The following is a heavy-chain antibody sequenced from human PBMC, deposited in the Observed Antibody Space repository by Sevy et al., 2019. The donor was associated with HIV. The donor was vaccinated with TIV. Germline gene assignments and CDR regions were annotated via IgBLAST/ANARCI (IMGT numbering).Heavy chain of an antibody. CDR1: GFTFRSYD. V-gene: IGHV3-48*03. Sequence: GGSLRLSCEASGFTFRSYDMNWVRQAPGKGLEWVSYISSSGSIIYYADSVKGRFTISRDNAKNSLYMQMNSLRAEDTAVYYCARVDANYDKGFDPWGQGTLVTVSS. D-gene: IGHD3-22*01. J-gene: IGHJ5*02. CDR3: ARVDANYDKGFDP. CDR2: ISSSGSII.